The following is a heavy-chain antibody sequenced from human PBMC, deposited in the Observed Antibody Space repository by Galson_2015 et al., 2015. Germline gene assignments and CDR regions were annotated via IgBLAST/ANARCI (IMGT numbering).Heavy chain of an antibody. D-gene: IGHD3-10*01. Sequence: SLRLSCAASGFTFDDYAMHWVRQAPGKGLEWVSGISWNSGSMGYADSVEGRFTISRDNAKNSLYLQMNSLRAEDTALYYCAYIGLDCWGQGTLVTVSS. CDR2: ISWNSGSM. CDR1: GFTFDDYA. CDR3: AYIGLDC. V-gene: IGHV3-9*01. J-gene: IGHJ4*02.